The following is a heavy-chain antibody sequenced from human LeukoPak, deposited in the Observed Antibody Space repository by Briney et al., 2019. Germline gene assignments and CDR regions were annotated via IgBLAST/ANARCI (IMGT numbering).Heavy chain of an antibody. CDR3: ARDLGSGWYWAWFDP. V-gene: IGHV1-2*02. J-gene: IGHJ5*02. D-gene: IGHD6-19*01. Sequence: ASVKVSCKASGYTFTGYYMHWVRQAPGQGLEWMGWINPNSGGTNYAQKFQGRVTMTRDTSISTAYMELSRLRSDDTAVYYCARDLGSGWYWAWFDPWGQGTLVTVSS. CDR1: GYTFTGYY. CDR2: INPNSGGT.